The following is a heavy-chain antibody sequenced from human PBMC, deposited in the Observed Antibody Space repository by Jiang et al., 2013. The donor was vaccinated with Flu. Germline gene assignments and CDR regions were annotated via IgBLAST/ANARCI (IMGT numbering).Heavy chain of an antibody. CDR2: IDWDDDK. V-gene: IGHV2-70*11. D-gene: IGHD4-17*01. Sequence: KPTQTLTLTCTFSGFSLSTSGMCVSWIRQPPGKALEWLARIDWDDDKYYSTSLKTRLTISKDTSKNQVVLTMTNMDPVDTATYYCARIAYNRDYGDPSYYFDYWGQGTLVTVSS. CDR3: ARIAYNRDYGDPSYYFDY. J-gene: IGHJ4*02. CDR1: GFSLSTSGMC.